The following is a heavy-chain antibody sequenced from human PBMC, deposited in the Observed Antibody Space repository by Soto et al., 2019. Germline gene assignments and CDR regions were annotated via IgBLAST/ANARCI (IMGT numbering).Heavy chain of an antibody. CDR3: ARTSTDGRDRLVTYYMDV. V-gene: IGHV4-39*01. CDR1: GGSISSSSYY. Sequence: NPSETLSLTCTVSGGSISSSSYYWGWIRQPPGKGLEWIGSIYYSGSTYYNPSLKSRVTISVDTSKNQFSLKLSSVTAADTAVYYCARTSTDGRDRLVTYYMDVWGKGTTVTVSS. D-gene: IGHD3-9*01. CDR2: IYYSGST. J-gene: IGHJ6*03.